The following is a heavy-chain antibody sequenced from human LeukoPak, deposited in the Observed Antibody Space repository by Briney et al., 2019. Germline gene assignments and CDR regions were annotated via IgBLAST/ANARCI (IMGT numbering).Heavy chain of an antibody. CDR2: MNPNSGNT. J-gene: IGHJ3*02. V-gene: IGHV1-8*01. CDR1: GYTFTSYD. CDR3: ARTPYSSGWYDAFDI. Sequence: ASVTVSCKASGYTFTSYDINWVRQAPGQGLEWMGWMNPNSGNTGYAQKFQGRVTMTRNTSISTAYMELSSLRSEDTAVYYCARTPYSSGWYDAFDIWGQGTMVTVSS. D-gene: IGHD6-19*01.